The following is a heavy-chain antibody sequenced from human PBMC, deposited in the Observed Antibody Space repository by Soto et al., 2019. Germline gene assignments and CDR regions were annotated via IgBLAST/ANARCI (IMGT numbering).Heavy chain of an antibody. CDR1: GDSVSSNSSA. J-gene: IGHJ5*02. CDR3: ARVGYSGYDDNWFDP. D-gene: IGHD5-12*01. Sequence: SQTLSLPCAISGDSVSSNSSAWNCIRQSPSRGLEWLGRTYYRSKWYSDYAVSVKSRITINPDTSKNQFSLQLNSVTPEDTAVYYCARVGYSGYDDNWFDPWGQGTLVTVS. V-gene: IGHV6-1*01. CDR2: TYYRSKWYS.